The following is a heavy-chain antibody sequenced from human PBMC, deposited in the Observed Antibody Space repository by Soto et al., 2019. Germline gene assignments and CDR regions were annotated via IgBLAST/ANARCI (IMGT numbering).Heavy chain of an antibody. D-gene: IGHD5-18*01. J-gene: IGHJ4*02. Sequence: GGSLRLSCAASGFTFSSYSMNWVRQAPGKGLEWVSYISSSSTIYYADSVKGRFTISRDNTKNSLYLQMNSLRAEDTAVYYCARDYSSYGPFDYWGQGTLVTVSS. CDR3: ARDYSSYGPFDY. CDR2: ISSSSTI. V-gene: IGHV3-48*01. CDR1: GFTFSSYS.